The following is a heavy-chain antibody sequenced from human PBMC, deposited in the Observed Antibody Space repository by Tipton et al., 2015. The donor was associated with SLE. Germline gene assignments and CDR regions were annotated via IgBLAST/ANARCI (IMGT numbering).Heavy chain of an antibody. CDR1: VGSISNYS. D-gene: IGHD7-27*01. CDR2: IYHSGNT. CDR3: ARDTLGGLDY. V-gene: IGHV4-4*08. Sequence: TLSLTCTVSVGSISNYSWSWIRQPPGKGLEWIGSIYHSGNTYSNPSLKSRVTISVDTSKNQFSLKMSSVTAADTAVYYCARDTLGGLDYWGQGTLVTVSS. J-gene: IGHJ4*02.